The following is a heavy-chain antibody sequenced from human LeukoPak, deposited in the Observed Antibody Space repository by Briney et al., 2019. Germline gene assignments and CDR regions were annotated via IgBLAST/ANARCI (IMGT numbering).Heavy chain of an antibody. Sequence: SETLSLTCTVSGGSISSGDYYWSWIRQPPGKGLEWIGYIYYSGSTYYNPSLKSRVTISVDTSKNQFSLKLSSVTAADTAVYYCARVDGSGSYYNVFDPWGQGTLVTVSS. V-gene: IGHV4-30-4*01. CDR1: GGSISSGDYY. D-gene: IGHD3-10*01. J-gene: IGHJ5*02. CDR2: IYYSGST. CDR3: ARVDGSGSYYNVFDP.